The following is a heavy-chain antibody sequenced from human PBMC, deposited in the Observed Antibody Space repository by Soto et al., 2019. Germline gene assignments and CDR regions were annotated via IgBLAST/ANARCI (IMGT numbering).Heavy chain of an antibody. CDR2: ISGSGGST. CDR1: GFTFSSYA. D-gene: IGHD5-12*01. J-gene: IGHJ4*02. CDR3: AKAQLSRVEMATINY. V-gene: IGHV3-23*01. Sequence: PGGSLRLSCAASGFTFSSYAMSWVRQAPGKGLEWVSAISGSGGSTYYADSVKGRFTISRDNSRNTLYLQMNSLRAEDTAVYYCAKAQLSRVEMATINYWGQGTLVTVSS.